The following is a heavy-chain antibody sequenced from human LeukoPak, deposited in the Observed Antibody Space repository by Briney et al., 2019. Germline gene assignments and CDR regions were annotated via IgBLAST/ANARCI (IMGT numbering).Heavy chain of an antibody. Sequence: SETLSLTCTVSGGSISSSSYYWGWIRQPPGKGLEWIGSIYYSGSTYYNPSLKSRVTISVDTSKNQFSLKLSSVTAADTAVYYCARDRGGSGDGYNFGYWGQGTLVTVSS. CDR3: ARDRGGSGDGYNFGY. CDR2: IYYSGST. D-gene: IGHD5-24*01. CDR1: GGSISSSSYY. V-gene: IGHV4-39*07. J-gene: IGHJ4*02.